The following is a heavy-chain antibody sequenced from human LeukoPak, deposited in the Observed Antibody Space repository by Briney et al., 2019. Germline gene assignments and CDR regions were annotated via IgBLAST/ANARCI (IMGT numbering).Heavy chain of an antibody. V-gene: IGHV4-34*01. J-gene: IGHJ6*03. CDR1: GGSFSDYY. Sequence: PSETLSLTCAVYGGSFSDYYWSWIRQPPGKGLEWIGEINHSGSTNYSPSLKSRVTISVDTSKNQFSLKLSSVTAADTAMYYCARAVQLERPPPLIGYYYMDVWGKGTTVTVSS. D-gene: IGHD1-1*01. CDR2: INHSGST. CDR3: ARAVQLERPPPLIGYYYMDV.